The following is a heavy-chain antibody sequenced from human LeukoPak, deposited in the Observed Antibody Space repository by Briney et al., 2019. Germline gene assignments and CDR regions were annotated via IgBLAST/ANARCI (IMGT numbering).Heavy chain of an antibody. Sequence: SETLSLTCVVSGYSISSGYYWGWIRQPPGKGLEWIGSIYYSGSTYYNPSLKSRVTISVDTSKNQFSLRLSSVTAEDTAVYYCARGRSVDYWGQGTLVTVSS. V-gene: IGHV4-38-2*01. J-gene: IGHJ4*02. CDR1: GYSISSGYY. CDR2: IYYSGST. CDR3: ARGRSVDY. D-gene: IGHD3-3*01.